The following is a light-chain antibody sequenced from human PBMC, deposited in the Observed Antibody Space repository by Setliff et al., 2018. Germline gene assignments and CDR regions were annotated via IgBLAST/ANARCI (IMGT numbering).Light chain of an antibody. V-gene: IGLV2-14*01. CDR1: SSDIGGYNY. CDR2: EVS. CDR3: SSFAGTYSFG. Sequence: QSALTQPASVSGSPGQSITISCTGTSSDIGGYNYVSWYQQHPGKAPKFMIYEVSNRPSGVSNRFSGSKSGNTASLTISGLQAEDEADYYCSSFAGTYSFGFGTGTKVTVL. J-gene: IGLJ1*01.